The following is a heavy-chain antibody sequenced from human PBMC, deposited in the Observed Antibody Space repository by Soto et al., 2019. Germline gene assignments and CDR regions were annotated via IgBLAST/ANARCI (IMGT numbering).Heavy chain of an antibody. Sequence: GSLRLSCAAYGFTFSSYWMSCVRHSPGKGLEWVANIKQDGSEKYYVDSVKGRFTISRDNAKNSLYLQMNSLRAEDTAVYYCARDGQLVINYFDYWGQGTLVTVSS. J-gene: IGHJ4*02. V-gene: IGHV3-7*01. CDR1: GFTFSSYW. CDR2: IKQDGSEK. D-gene: IGHD6-13*01. CDR3: ARDGQLVINYFDY.